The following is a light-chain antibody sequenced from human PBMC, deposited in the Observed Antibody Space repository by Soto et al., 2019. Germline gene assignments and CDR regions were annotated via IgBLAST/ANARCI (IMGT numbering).Light chain of an antibody. J-gene: IGLJ2*01. CDR1: SSDIGAYHY. Sequence: QSALTQAASVSGSPGQSITISCTGTSSDIGAYHYVSWYQQRPGKAPKLMIYAVNNRPSGISNRFSGSKSGNTASLTISGLQAEDDAVYYCFSYTTSDTVLFGGGTKVTVL. CDR2: AVN. CDR3: FSYTTSDTVL. V-gene: IGLV2-14*01.